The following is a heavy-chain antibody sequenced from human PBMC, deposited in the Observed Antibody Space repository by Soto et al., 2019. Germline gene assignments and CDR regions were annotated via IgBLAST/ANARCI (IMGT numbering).Heavy chain of an antibody. D-gene: IGHD6-19*01. CDR1: GFTFGSYA. V-gene: IGHV3-23*01. CDR2: ISFGGGST. CDR3: ATDSFRSGIAVAGNY. J-gene: IGHJ4*02. Sequence: EVQLLESGGGLVQPGGSLRLSCAASGFTFGSYAMTWVRQAPGKGLEWVSAISFGGGSTYYADSVKGRFTISRDNSKNNLDLQMTSLRAEATAIYYCATDSFRSGIAVAGNYWGQGTLVTVSS.